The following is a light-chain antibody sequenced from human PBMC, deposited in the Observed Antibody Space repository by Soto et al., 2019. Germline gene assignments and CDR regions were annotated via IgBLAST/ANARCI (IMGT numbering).Light chain of an antibody. CDR2: GTS. V-gene: IGKV3-20*01. CDR1: QRISLRY. Sequence: IVLTQAPGNLSLSAGERGSLSCQASQRISLRYIAWYQQQPGQAPRPLIYGTSTRATGIPDRFSGSVSGTDVTITISKLEKGDGTVYDGQQYGGSSLTFGQGTKVDIK. CDR3: QQYGGSSLT. J-gene: IGKJ1*01.